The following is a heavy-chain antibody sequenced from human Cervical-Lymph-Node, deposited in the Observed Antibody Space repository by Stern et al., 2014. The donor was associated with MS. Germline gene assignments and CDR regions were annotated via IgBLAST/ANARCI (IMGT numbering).Heavy chain of an antibody. CDR1: GFVFRRYA. V-gene: IGHV3-30*09. CDR2: ISYDGRDK. CDR3: AKGGSGSYLD. J-gene: IGHJ4*02. Sequence: VQLEESGGGVVQPGWSLRLSCAASGFVFRRYALHWVRQAPGQGLEWLSLISYDGRDKYYAYAVKGRFAVSRDNSNNTVDLEMNSLRLEDTAVYYCAKGGSGSYLDWGQGSLVTVSS. D-gene: IGHD1-26*01.